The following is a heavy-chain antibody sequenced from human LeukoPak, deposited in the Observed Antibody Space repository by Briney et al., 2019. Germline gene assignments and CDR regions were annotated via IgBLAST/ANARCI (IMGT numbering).Heavy chain of an antibody. V-gene: IGHV3-7*03. Sequence: PSGTLSLTCAVSGGSISSSNWWSWVRQAPGKGLEWVANIKQDGNEKYYVDSVKGRFTISRDNAKNSLFLQMNSLRAEDTAVYYCARDATSYYYDSTGYWGGFWGQGTLVTVSS. D-gene: IGHD3-22*01. J-gene: IGHJ4*02. CDR2: IKQDGNEK. CDR1: GGSISSSNW. CDR3: ARDATSYYYDSTGYWGGF.